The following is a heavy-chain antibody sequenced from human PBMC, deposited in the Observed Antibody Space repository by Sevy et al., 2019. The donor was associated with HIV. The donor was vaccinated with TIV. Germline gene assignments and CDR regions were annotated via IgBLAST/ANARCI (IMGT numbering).Heavy chain of an antibody. CDR3: ARWVRGVIAYFDY. J-gene: IGHJ4*02. CDR2: LYYSGST. Sequence: SETLSLTCTVSGGSISSSSYYWGWIRQPPGKGLEWIGSLYYSGSTYYNPSLKSRVTISVDTSKNQFSLRLSSVTAADTAVYYCARWVRGVIAYFDYWGQGTLVTVSS. V-gene: IGHV4-39*01. D-gene: IGHD3-10*01. CDR1: GGSISSSSYY.